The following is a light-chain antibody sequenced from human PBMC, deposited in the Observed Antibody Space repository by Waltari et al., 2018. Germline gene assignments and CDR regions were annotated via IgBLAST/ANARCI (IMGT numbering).Light chain of an antibody. CDR2: GAT. J-gene: IGKJ2*01. CDR1: QSIDTF. Sequence: DIQLTQSPSSLSASVGDRVTITCRASQSIDTFLNWYQQRPGKAPKVLIYGATTLQSGVPSRFSGSGSGTQFTLTISSLQPDDFATYFCQQSHTMLYTFGQGTKLEIK. V-gene: IGKV1-39*01. CDR3: QQSHTMLYT.